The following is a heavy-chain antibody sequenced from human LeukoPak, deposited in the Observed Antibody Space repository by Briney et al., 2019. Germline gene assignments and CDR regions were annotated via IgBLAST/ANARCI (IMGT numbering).Heavy chain of an antibody. CDR3: ARESRDYGYYYHYMDV. Sequence: PSETLSLTCTVSGGSISSYYWSWIRQPAGKGLEWIGRIYTSGSTNYNPSLKSRITMSVDTSKNQFSLKLNSVTAADTAVYYCARESRDYGYYYHYMDVWGKGTTVTISS. V-gene: IGHV4-4*07. CDR2: IYTSGST. J-gene: IGHJ6*03. D-gene: IGHD4-17*01. CDR1: GGSISSYY.